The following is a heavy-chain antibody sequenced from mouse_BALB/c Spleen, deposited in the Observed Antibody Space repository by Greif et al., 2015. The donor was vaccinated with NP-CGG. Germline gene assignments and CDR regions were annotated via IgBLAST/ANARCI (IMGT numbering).Heavy chain of an antibody. CDR3: ARKGGDYDGAWFAY. V-gene: IGHV1S56*01. CDR2: IYPGNVNT. J-gene: IGHJ3*01. CDR1: GYTFTSYY. Sequence: VQRVESGPELVKPGASVRISCKASGYTFTSYYIHWVKQRPGQGLEWIGWIYPGNVNTKYNEKFKGKATLTADKSSSTAYMQLSSLTSEDSTVYFCARKGGDYDGAWFAYWGQGTLVTVSA. D-gene: IGHD2-4*01.